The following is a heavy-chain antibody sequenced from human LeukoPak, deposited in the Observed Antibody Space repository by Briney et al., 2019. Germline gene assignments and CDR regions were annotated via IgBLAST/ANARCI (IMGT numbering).Heavy chain of an antibody. Sequence: GGSLRLSCAASGFTFSNAWMSWGRQAPGKGLEWVGRIKSKTDGGTTDYAAPVKGRFTISRDDSKNTLYLQMNSLKTEDTAVYYCTTAMYYGSGSYYGINWFDPWGQGTLVTVSS. V-gene: IGHV3-15*01. CDR3: TTAMYYGSGSYYGINWFDP. D-gene: IGHD3-10*01. CDR1: GFTFSNAW. J-gene: IGHJ5*02. CDR2: IKSKTDGGTT.